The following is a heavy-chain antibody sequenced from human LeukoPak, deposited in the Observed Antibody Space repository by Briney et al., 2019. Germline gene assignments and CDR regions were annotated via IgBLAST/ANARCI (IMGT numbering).Heavy chain of an antibody. J-gene: IGHJ6*02. CDR3: ARFGEFDYYYYGMDV. V-gene: IGHV5-51*01. CDR1: GYSFTSYW. Sequence: GESLKISCKGSGYSFTSYWIGWVRQMPGKGLEWMGIIYPGDSDTRYSPSFQGQVTISADKSISTAYLQWSSLKASDTAMYYCARFGEFDYYYYGMDVWGQGTTVTVSS. D-gene: IGHD3-10*01. CDR2: IYPGDSDT.